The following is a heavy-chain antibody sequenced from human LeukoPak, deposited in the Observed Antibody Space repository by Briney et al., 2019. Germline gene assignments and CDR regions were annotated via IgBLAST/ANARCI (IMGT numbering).Heavy chain of an antibody. Sequence: PGGSLRLSCAASGITFSNSWMHWARQVPGKGLVWVSRINSDGGGTNYAAFVKGRFTVSRDNAKNTLYLQMESLRAEDTAVYYCVRGRLGGFDIWGQGTMVTVST. CDR3: VRGRLGGFDI. J-gene: IGHJ3*02. CDR2: INSDGGGT. V-gene: IGHV3-74*01. CDR1: GITFSNSW.